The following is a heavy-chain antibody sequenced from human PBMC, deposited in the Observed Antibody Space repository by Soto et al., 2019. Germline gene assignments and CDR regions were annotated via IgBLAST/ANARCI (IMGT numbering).Heavy chain of an antibody. CDR2: INPISGGT. Sequence: QVQLVQSGAEVKKPGASVKVSCKASGYTFNGYYIHWVRQAPGQGLEWMGWINPISGGTNYAQKFQGRVTNTRDPSHATVYMDLSRLKSDDTAVYYCARNYYDSSDPDYLDYWGQGTLVTVSS. V-gene: IGHV1-2*02. CDR1: GYTFNGYY. D-gene: IGHD3-22*01. J-gene: IGHJ4*02. CDR3: ARNYYDSSDPDYLDY.